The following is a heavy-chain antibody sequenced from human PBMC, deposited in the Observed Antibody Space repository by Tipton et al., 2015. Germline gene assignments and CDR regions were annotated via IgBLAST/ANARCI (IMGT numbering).Heavy chain of an antibody. J-gene: IGHJ3*01. D-gene: IGHD3-16*02. Sequence: QLVQSGAEVKKPGSSVKVSCQASGGTFGSYAISWVRQAPGQGLEWMGGIIPLFKRPNYSKKFQGRVTIAADIITNTVYMDLNSLTSDDTAVYYCAAVDRFNTATYDDGFDFWGQGTLVTVSS. CDR2: IIPLFKRP. V-gene: IGHV1-69*06. CDR1: GGTFGSYA. CDR3: AAVDRFNTATYDDGFDF.